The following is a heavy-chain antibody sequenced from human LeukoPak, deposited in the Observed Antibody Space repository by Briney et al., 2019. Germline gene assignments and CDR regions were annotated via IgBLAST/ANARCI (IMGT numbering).Heavy chain of an antibody. CDR3: AKESIVGATGDYFDY. D-gene: IGHD1-26*01. V-gene: IGHV3-23*01. J-gene: IGHJ4*02. CDR1: GFTFSIYA. CDR2: ISGSGGST. Sequence: PGGSLRLSCAASGFTFSIYAMNWVRQAPGKGLEWVSAISGSGGSTYYADSVKGRFTISRDNSKNTLYLQMNSLRAEDTAVYYCAKESIVGATGDYFDYWGQGTLDTVSS.